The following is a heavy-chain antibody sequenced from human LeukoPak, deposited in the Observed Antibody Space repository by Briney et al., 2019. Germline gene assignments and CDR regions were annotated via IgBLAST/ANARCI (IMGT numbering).Heavy chain of an antibody. J-gene: IGHJ4*02. D-gene: IGHD3-10*01. V-gene: IGHV3-33*06. CDR3: AKGFGELSYYFDY. CDR1: GFTFSSYG. CDR2: IWYDGSNK. Sequence: PGGSLRLSCAASGFTFSSYGMHWVRHAPGKGLERVAVIWYDGSNKYYADSVKGRFTISRDNSKNTLYLQMNSLRAEDTAVHYCAKGFGELSYYFDYWGQGTLVTVSS.